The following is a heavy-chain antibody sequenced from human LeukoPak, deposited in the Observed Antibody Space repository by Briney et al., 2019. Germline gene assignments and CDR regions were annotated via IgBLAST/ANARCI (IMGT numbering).Heavy chain of an antibody. J-gene: IGHJ5*02. CDR1: GGSISSYD. D-gene: IGHD3-22*01. V-gene: IGHV4-4*09. CDR3: ARLSYDSGAIWVGS. CDR2: IYTSGST. Sequence: SETLSLTCTVSGGSISSYDGSWIRQPPGKGLEWIGYIYTSGSTNYNPSLQSRVTISVDTSKNQFCLMLSSVTAADTAVYYCARLSYDSGAIWVGSWGQGTLVTVSS.